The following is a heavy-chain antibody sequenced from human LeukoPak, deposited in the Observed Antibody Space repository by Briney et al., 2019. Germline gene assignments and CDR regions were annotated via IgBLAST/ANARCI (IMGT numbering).Heavy chain of an antibody. CDR1: GSLFNSYW. CDR3: AARIAAAGWFDP. CDR2: IYPGDSDT. Sequence: GAARQISCEGSGSLFNSYWSGGGREVGGKGEEGMGIIYPGDSDTRYSPSFQGQVTISADKSISTAYLQSSSLKASDTAMYYCAARIAAAGWFDPWGQGPLVTVSS. J-gene: IGHJ5*02. V-gene: IGHV5-51*01. D-gene: IGHD6-13*01.